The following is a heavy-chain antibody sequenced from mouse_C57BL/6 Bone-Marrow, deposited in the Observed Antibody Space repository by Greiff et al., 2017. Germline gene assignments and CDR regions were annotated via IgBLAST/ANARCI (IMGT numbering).Heavy chain of an antibody. CDR1: GFSLSTFGMG. J-gene: IGHJ2*01. D-gene: IGHD2-4*01. Sequence: QVTLKESGPGILQPSQTLCLTCSFSGFSLSTFGMGVCWIRQPSGKGLEWLAHIWWDDDKYYNPALKSRLTISKDTSKNQVFLKIANVDTADTATYYCAQIKKDYDDFDVWGKGTTLTVSS. CDR3: AQIKKDYDDFDV. V-gene: IGHV8-8*01. CDR2: IWWDDDK.